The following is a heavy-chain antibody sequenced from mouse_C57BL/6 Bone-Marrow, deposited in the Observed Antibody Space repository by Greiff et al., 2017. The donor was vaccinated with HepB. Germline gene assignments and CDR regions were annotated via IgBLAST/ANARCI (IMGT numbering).Heavy chain of an antibody. CDR1: GYTFTDYE. D-gene: IGHD2-5*01. Sequence: VKLQESGAELVRPGASVTLSCKASGYTFTDYEMHWVKQTPVHGLEWIGAIDPETGGTAYNQKFKGKAILTADKSSSTAYMEIRSLTSEDSAVYYCTRRDSNYVWYFDVWGTGTTVTVSS. CDR2: IDPETGGT. CDR3: TRRDSNYVWYFDV. V-gene: IGHV1-15*01. J-gene: IGHJ1*03.